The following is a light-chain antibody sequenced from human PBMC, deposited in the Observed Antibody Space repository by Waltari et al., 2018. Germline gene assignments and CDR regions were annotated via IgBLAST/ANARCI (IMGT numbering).Light chain of an antibody. Sequence: DIQMTQSPSSLSASVGDSFTITCRASQSISSYLNWYQQKPGKAPKLLIYAASSLQSGVPSRFSGSGSGTDFTLTISSLQPEDFATYYCQQSYSTPWTFGQGTKVEIK. CDR3: QQSYSTPWT. J-gene: IGKJ1*01. V-gene: IGKV1-39*01. CDR1: QSISSY. CDR2: AAS.